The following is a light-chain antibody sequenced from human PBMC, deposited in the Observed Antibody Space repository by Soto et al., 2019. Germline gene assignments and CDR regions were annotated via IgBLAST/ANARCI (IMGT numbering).Light chain of an antibody. CDR2: SAS. Sequence: EIVFTPSPSTGSLSPGERATLSCRASQSVSSYLAWYQQKPGQAPRLLIYSASNRATGIPDRFSGSGSGTDFTLTISRLEPEDFAVYYCQQYGSSLFSFGPGTKVD. J-gene: IGKJ3*01. V-gene: IGKV3-20*01. CDR3: QQYGSSLFS. CDR1: QSVSSY.